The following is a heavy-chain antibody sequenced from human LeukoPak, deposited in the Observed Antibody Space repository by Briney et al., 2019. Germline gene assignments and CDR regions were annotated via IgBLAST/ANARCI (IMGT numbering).Heavy chain of an antibody. Sequence: ASVKVSCKASGYTFTDYYIHWVRQAPGQGLQWMAWINPDNGGTNYAQKFQGRVTLTTDTSISTAYMELSGLRSDDTAVYYCARWLMRDTTRDAFDIWGQGTMVTVSS. V-gene: IGHV1-2*02. J-gene: IGHJ3*02. D-gene: IGHD1-26*01. CDR3: ARWLMRDTTRDAFDI. CDR1: GYTFTDYY. CDR2: INPDNGGT.